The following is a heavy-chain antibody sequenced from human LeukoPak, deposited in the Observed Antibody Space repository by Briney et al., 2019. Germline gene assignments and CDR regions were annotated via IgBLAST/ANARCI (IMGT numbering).Heavy chain of an antibody. CDR3: ARHLGVVGATFDP. CDR2: IYTSGST. D-gene: IGHD1-26*01. J-gene: IGHJ5*02. Sequence: SETLSLTCTVSGGSISSYYWSWIRQPPGKGLEWIGYIYTSGSTNYNPSLKSRVTISVDTSKNKFSPKLSSVTAADTAVYYCARHLGVVGATFDPWGQGTLVTVSS. V-gene: IGHV4-4*09. CDR1: GGSISSYY.